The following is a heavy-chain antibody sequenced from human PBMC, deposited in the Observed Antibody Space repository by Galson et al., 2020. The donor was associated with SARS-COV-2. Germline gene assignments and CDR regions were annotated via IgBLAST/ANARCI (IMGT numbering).Heavy chain of an antibody. CDR3: ARLDWDGPRVIRAFDI. CDR2: IKQDGSAK. Sequence: GESLKISCAASGFTSSTYWMSWVRQAPGKEMQWVANIKQDGSAKSYVDSVRGRFTISRDNAENSLYLQMDGLRAEDTAMYYCARLDWDGPRVIRAFDIWGQGTMVTVSS. J-gene: IGHJ3*02. V-gene: IGHV3-7*03. D-gene: IGHD3-22*01. CDR1: GFTSSTYW.